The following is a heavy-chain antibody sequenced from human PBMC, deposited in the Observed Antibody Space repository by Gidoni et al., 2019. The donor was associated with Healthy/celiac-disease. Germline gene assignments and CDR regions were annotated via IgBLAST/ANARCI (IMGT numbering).Heavy chain of an antibody. Sequence: QVQLVQSGAEVKKPGASVKVSCMASGSTLPSYYMHCVRQAPGQGLAWMGIIDPIGGITSDEQNFQGRVTMTRDTSASTSYMELSSLRPEDTAVYYCARAIRVRGVGVMDVWGQGTTVTVSS. V-gene: IGHV1-46*03. CDR2: IDPIGGIT. J-gene: IGHJ6*02. CDR3: ARAIRVRGVGVMDV. CDR1: GSTLPSYY. D-gene: IGHD3-10*01.